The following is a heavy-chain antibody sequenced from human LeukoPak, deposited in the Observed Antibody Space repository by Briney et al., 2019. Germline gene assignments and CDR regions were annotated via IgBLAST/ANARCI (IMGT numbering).Heavy chain of an antibody. D-gene: IGHD1-1*01. CDR3: AVSLTTGGYYGMDV. J-gene: IGHJ6*02. CDR1: GYTFTSYG. CDR2: FDPEDGET. V-gene: IGHV1-24*01. Sequence: VASVKVSCKASGYTFTSYGISWVRQAPGKGLEWMGRFDPEDGETIYARKFQGRVTMTEDTSTDTAYMELSSLRSEDTAVYFCAVSLTTGGYYGMDVWGQGTTVTVSS.